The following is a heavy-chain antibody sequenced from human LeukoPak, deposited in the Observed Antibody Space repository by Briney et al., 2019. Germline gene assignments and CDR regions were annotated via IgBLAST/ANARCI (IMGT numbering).Heavy chain of an antibody. CDR3: ARGGSCSSTSCYAILGFDP. D-gene: IGHD2-2*01. V-gene: IGHV4-39*01. Sequence: SETLSLTCTVSGGSISSSSLYWDWIRQPPGKGLEWIGTVYYSGSTYYNPSLKSRVTISVDTSKNQFSLKLSSVTAADTAVYYCARGGSCSSTSCYAILGFDPWGQGTLVTVSS. J-gene: IGHJ5*02. CDR1: GGSISSSSLY. CDR2: VYYSGST.